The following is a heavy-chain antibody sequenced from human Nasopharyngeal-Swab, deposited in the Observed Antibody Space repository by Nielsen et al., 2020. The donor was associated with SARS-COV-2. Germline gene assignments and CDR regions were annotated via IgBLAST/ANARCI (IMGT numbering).Heavy chain of an antibody. CDR3: ARDKGDLYYYYYYMDV. CDR2: IIPIIPIA. D-gene: IGHD3-10*01. CDR1: GGTFRNYA. Sequence: SVKVSCKASGGTFRNYAINWVRQAPGQRLEWMGRIIPIIPIANYAQKFQGRVTITADKSTSTAYMELSSLRSEDTAVYYCARDKGDLYYYYYYMDVWGKGTTVTVSS. J-gene: IGHJ6*03. V-gene: IGHV1-69*04.